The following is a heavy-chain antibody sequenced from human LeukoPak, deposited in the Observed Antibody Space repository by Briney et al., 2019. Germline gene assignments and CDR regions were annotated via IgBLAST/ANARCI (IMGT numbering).Heavy chain of an antibody. J-gene: IGHJ4*02. CDR3: AKRETSGSKYSDY. Sequence: PGGSLRLSCAASGFTFSSYAMSWVRQAPGKGLEWVSVITGSGGTTYYADSVRGRFTISRDNSKSTLYLQMSSLRAEDTAIYYCAKRETSGSKYSDYWGQGTLVTVSS. CDR2: ITGSGGTT. D-gene: IGHD6-19*01. CDR1: GFTFSSYA. V-gene: IGHV3-23*01.